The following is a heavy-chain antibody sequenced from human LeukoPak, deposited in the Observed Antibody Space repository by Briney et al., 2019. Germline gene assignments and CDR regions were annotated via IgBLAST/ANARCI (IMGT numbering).Heavy chain of an antibody. CDR3: AREARIAGNWFDP. CDR1: GFTFSSYG. CDR2: IWYDGSNK. D-gene: IGHD6-13*01. J-gene: IGHJ5*02. Sequence: HPGGSLRLSCAASGFTFSSYGMHWVRQVPGKGLEWVAVIWYDGSNKYYADSVKGRFTISRDNSKNTLYLQMNSLRAEDTAVYYCAREARIAGNWFDPWGQGTLVTVSS. V-gene: IGHV3-33*01.